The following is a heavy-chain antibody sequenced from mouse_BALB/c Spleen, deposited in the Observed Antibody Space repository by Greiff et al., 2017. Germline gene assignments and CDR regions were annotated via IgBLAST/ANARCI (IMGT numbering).Heavy chain of an antibody. CDR3: ARSGITTGVASRYFDV. D-gene: IGHD1-1*01. J-gene: IGHJ1*01. CDR1: GFTFSSFG. Sequence: DVKLVESGGGLVQPGGSRKLSCAASGFTFSSFGMHWVRQAPEKGLEWVAYISSGSSTIYYADTVKGRFTISRDNPKNTLFLQMTSLRSEDTAMYYCARSGITTGVASRYFDVWGAGTTVTVSS. V-gene: IGHV5-17*02. CDR2: ISSGSSTI.